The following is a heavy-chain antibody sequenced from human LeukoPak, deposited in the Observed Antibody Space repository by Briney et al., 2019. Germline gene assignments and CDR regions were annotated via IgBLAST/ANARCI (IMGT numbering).Heavy chain of an antibody. CDR2: IKHDGSDK. CDR1: GFMFSSYW. CDR3: ARDDRGYSYGYGDY. J-gene: IGHJ4*02. V-gene: IGHV3-7*01. Sequence: GGSLRLSCAASGFMFSSYWMSWVRQASGKGLEWVANIKHDGSDKYYVDSVTGRFTISRDNAKNSLYLQMNSMRAEDTAVYYCARDDRGYSYGYGDYWGQGTLVTVSS. D-gene: IGHD5-18*01.